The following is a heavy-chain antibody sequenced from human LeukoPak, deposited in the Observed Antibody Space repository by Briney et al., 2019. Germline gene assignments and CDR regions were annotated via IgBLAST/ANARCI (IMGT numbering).Heavy chain of an antibody. J-gene: IGHJ3*02. V-gene: IGHV4-34*01. D-gene: IGHD3-22*01. CDR3: AKSNGYGLIDI. CDR1: GGCFSGYY. CDR2: INHRGST. Sequence: SETLSLTCDVYGGCFSGYYWSWIRQPPGEGLGWIGEINHRGSTNYNPSLKSRVTISVDTSKNQFSLKLNSVTAADTAVYYRAKSNGYGLIDIWGQGTMVTVSS.